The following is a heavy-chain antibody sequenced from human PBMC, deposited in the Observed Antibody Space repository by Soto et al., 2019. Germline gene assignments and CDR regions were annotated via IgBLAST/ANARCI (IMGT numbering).Heavy chain of an antibody. V-gene: IGHV3-23*01. D-gene: IGHD1-26*01. Sequence: EVQLLESGGGLVQPGGSLRLSCAASGFTFSSFTMSWVRQAPGKGLEWVSAISGGSDNTYYANSVRGRFTISRDNSKNTLYLQMNSLRAEDTAVYYCAKESPNLSAFVYLDYWGQGTRVTVSS. J-gene: IGHJ4*02. CDR2: ISGGSDNT. CDR3: AKESPNLSAFVYLDY. CDR1: GFTFSSFT.